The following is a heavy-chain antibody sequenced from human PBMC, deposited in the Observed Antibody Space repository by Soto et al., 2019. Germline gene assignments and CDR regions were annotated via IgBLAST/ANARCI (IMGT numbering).Heavy chain of an antibody. V-gene: IGHV1-69*06. CDR1: GGTFSSYA. Sequence: QVQLVQSGAEVTKPGSSVKVSCKASGGTFSSYAISWVRQAPGRGLEWMGGIIPIFGTANYAQKFQGRVTITADKSTSTAYRERSSLRSEDTAVYYCARGASGSYGLGLHGDYFDDWGQGTLVPVSS. J-gene: IGHJ4*02. CDR2: IIPIFGTA. CDR3: ARGASGSYGLGLHGDYFDD. D-gene: IGHD3-3*01.